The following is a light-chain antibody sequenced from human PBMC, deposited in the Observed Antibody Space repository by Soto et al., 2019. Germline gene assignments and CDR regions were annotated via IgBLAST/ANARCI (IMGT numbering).Light chain of an antibody. CDR1: QSVGIY. J-gene: IGKJ5*01. CDR3: QHRSTWPRA. CDR2: DAS. V-gene: IGKV3-11*01. Sequence: EIVLTQSPATLSLSPGERATLSCRASQSVGIYLGWYQQRPGQAPRLLIYDASKRAAGIPARFSGSGSGTDFTLTINSLEPEDFAVYSCQHRSTWPRAFGQGTRLEIK.